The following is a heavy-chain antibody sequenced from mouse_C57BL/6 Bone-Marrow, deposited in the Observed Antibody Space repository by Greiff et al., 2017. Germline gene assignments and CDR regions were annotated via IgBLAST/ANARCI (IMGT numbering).Heavy chain of an antibody. CDR1: GFSLTSYG. V-gene: IGHV2-4*01. J-gene: IGHJ4*01. CDR2: IWSGGST. D-gene: IGHD4-1*01. Sequence: QVQLKQSGPGLVQPSQSLSITCTVSGFSLTSYGVHWVRQPPGKGLEWLGVIWSGGSTDYNAAFISRLSISKDNSKSQVFFKMNSLQADDTAIYYCAKFNWPLYYAMDYWGQGTSVTVSS. CDR3: AKFNWPLYYAMDY.